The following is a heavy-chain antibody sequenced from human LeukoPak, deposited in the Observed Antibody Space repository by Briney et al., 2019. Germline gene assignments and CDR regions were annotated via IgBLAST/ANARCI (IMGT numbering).Heavy chain of an antibody. CDR2: IYPGDSDT. V-gene: IGHV5-51*01. J-gene: IGHJ3*02. CDR3: ARGRYGSGDVPYDAFDI. Sequence: NHGESLKISCKGSGYSFTSYWIGWVRQMPGKGLEWMGIIYPGDSDTRYSPSFQGQVTISADKSISTAYLQWSSLKASDTAMYYCARGRYGSGDVPYDAFDIWGQGTMVTVSS. D-gene: IGHD3-10*01. CDR1: GYSFTSYW.